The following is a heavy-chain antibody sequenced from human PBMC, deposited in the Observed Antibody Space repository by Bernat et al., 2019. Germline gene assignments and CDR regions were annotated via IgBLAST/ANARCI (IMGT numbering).Heavy chain of an antibody. V-gene: IGHV3-53*02. J-gene: IGHJ3*02. CDR1: GFTVSSNY. CDR2: IYSGGST. D-gene: IGHD3-3*01. CDR3: ATHYDFWSGYYFGGKGVIDDAFDI. Sequence: EVQLVETGGGLIQPGGSLRLSCAASGFTVSSNYMSWVRQAPGKGLEWVSVIYSGGSTYYADSVKGRFTISRDNSKHTLYLQINSLRAEDTAVYYCATHYDFWSGYYFGGKGVIDDAFDIWGQGTMVTVSS.